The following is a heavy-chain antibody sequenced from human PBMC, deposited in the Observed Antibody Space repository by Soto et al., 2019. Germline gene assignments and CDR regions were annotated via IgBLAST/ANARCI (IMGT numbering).Heavy chain of an antibody. V-gene: IGHV3-33*01. J-gene: IGHJ3*02. CDR2: IWYDGSNK. Sequence: GGSLRLSCAASGFTFSSYGMHWVRQAPGKGLEWVAVIWYDGSNKYYADSVKGRFTISRDNSKNTLYLQMNSLRAEDTAVYYCARENRLQKGSSWYQGPSRAFDIWGQGTMVTVSS. D-gene: IGHD6-13*01. CDR1: GFTFSSYG. CDR3: ARENRLQKGSSWYQGPSRAFDI.